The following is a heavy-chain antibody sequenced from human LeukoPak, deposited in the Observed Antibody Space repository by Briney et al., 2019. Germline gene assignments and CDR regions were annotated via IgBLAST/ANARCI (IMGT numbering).Heavy chain of an antibody. J-gene: IGHJ4*02. CDR3: AKDQAAFGDYDFDY. CDR1: GFTFSSNY. Sequence: GGSLRLSCAASGFTFSSNYMSWVRQARGKGLEGVSVIYRGGRTYYRDSVKGRFTISRDNSKKTLALQMERPGADDTAVYYCAKDQAAFGDYDFDYWGQGTLVTVSS. CDR2: IYRGGRT. D-gene: IGHD4-17*01. V-gene: IGHV3-66*02.